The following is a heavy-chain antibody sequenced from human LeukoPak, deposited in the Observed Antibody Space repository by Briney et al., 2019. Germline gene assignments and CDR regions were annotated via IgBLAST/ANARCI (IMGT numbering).Heavy chain of an antibody. CDR1: GFTFSSNA. Sequence: GRSLRLSCAASGFTFSSNAMHWVRQAPGKGLEWVAVISYDGSNKYNADSVKGRFTISRDNSKNTLYLQMDSLSAEDTAVYYCAKDRYSSGWYGIDYWGRGTLVTVSS. CDR3: AKDRYSSGWYGIDY. CDR2: ISYDGSNK. J-gene: IGHJ4*02. V-gene: IGHV3-30*18. D-gene: IGHD6-19*01.